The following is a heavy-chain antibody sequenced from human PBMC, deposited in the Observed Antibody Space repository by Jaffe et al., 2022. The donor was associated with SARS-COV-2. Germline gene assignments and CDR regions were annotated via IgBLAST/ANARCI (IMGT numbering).Heavy chain of an antibody. Sequence: QVQLVESGGGVVQPGRSLRLSCAASGFTFSSYGMHWVRQAPGKGLEWVAVIWYDGSNKYYADSVKGRFTISRDNSKNTLYLQMNSLRAEDTAVYYCARDPLGYCTNGVYGCDAFDIWGQGTMVTVSS. V-gene: IGHV3-33*01. J-gene: IGHJ3*02. CDR3: ARDPLGYCTNGVYGCDAFDI. CDR2: IWYDGSNK. CDR1: GFTFSSYG. D-gene: IGHD2-8*01.